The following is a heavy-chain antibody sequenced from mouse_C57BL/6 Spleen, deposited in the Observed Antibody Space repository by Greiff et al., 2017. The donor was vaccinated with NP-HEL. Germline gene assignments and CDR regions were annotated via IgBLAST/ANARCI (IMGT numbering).Heavy chain of an antibody. V-gene: IGHV1-7*01. Sequence: QVQLKESGAELAKPGASVKLSCKASGYTFTSYWMHWVKQRPGQGLEWIGYINPSSGYTKYNQKFKDKATLTADKSSSTAYMQLSSLTYDDSAVYYCARETTVSHWYFDVWGTGTTVTVSS. J-gene: IGHJ1*03. CDR3: ARETTVSHWYFDV. CDR2: INPSSGYT. CDR1: GYTFTSYW. D-gene: IGHD1-1*01.